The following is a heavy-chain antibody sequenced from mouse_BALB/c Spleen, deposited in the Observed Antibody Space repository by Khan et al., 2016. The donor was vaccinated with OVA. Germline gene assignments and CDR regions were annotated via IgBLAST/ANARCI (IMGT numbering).Heavy chain of an antibody. Sequence: QIQLVQSGAELVRPGVSVKISCKGSGYTFTDYAMHWVKQSHAKSLEWIGVISTYYGDANYNQKFKGKATMTVDKSSSTAYMELARLTSEDSAIYYWARDYGSSYRYFDVWGAGTTVTVSS. D-gene: IGHD1-1*01. CDR3: ARDYGSSYRYFDV. CDR1: GYTFTDYA. J-gene: IGHJ1*01. CDR2: ISTYYGDA. V-gene: IGHV1S137*01.